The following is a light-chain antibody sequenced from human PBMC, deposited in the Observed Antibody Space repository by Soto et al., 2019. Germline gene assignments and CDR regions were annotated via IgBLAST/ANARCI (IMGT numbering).Light chain of an antibody. CDR3: AAWDDSLIGV. V-gene: IGLV1-44*01. Sequence: QSVLTQPPSASGTPGQRVTISCSGSSSNIGSNTVNWYQLLPGTAPKLLIYNNNQRPSGVPDRFSGSKSGTSASLAISGLQSEDEADYYCAAWDDSLIGVFGGGTKVTVL. CDR2: NNN. J-gene: IGLJ2*01. CDR1: SSNIGSNT.